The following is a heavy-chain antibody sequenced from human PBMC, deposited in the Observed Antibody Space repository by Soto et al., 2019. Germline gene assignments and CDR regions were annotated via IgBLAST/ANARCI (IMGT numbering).Heavy chain of an antibody. CDR2: IWYDGSKK. J-gene: IGHJ6*02. CDR3: ARDASYYSLWSGYYPSRNDMDV. Sequence: QVQVVESGGGVVQPGRSLRLSCAASGFTFSSFGMHWVRQAPGKGLEWVSLIWYDGSKKSYGDSVKGRFTISRDNSRNTMYLQMNSLRADDTAVYYCARDASYYSLWSGYYPSRNDMDVWGQGTTVTVSS. D-gene: IGHD3-3*01. CDR1: GFTFSSFG. V-gene: IGHV3-33*01.